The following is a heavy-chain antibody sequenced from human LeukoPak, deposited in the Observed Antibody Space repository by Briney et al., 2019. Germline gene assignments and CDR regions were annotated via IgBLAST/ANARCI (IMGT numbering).Heavy chain of an antibody. CDR2: INHSGST. CDR1: GGSFSGYY. J-gene: IGHJ4*02. D-gene: IGHD5-18*01. Sequence: PSETLSLTCAVYGGSFSGYYWSWIRQPPGKGLEWIGEINHSGSTNYNPSLKSRVTISVDTSKNQFSLKLSSVTAADTAVYYCARHQDTAFDYWGQGTLVTVSS. CDR3: ARHQDTAFDY. V-gene: IGHV4-34*01.